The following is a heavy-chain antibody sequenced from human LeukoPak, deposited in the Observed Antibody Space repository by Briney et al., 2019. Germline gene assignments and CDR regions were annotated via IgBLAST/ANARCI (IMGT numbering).Heavy chain of an antibody. Sequence: SVKVSCKASGGTFISYAISWVRQAPGQGLEWMGRIIPIFGTANYAQKCQGRVTITTDESTSTAYMELSSLRSEDTAVYYCAREGPYYYDSSGYYGYYFDYWGQGTLVTVSS. D-gene: IGHD3-22*01. CDR2: IIPIFGTA. J-gene: IGHJ4*02. V-gene: IGHV1-69*05. CDR1: GGTFISYA. CDR3: AREGPYYYDSSGYYGYYFDY.